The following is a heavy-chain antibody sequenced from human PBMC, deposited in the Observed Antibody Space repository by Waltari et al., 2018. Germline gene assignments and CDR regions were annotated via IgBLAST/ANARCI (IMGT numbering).Heavy chain of an antibody. J-gene: IGHJ4*02. Sequence: EVQLVESGGGLVKPGGSLRLSYAASGFTFSSYSMSWVRQAPGKGLEWVSSISSSSSYIYYADSVKGRFTISRDNAKNSLYLQMNSLRAEDTAVYYCARVLSGSPDYWGQGTLVTVSS. CDR1: GFTFSSYS. V-gene: IGHV3-21*01. D-gene: IGHD1-26*01. CDR3: ARVLSGSPDY. CDR2: ISSSSSYI.